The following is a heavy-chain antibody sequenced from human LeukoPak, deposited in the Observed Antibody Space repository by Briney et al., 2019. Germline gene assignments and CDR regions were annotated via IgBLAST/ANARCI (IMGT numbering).Heavy chain of an antibody. CDR1: GGSISSSSYY. Sequence: SETLSLTCTVSGGSISSSSYYWGWIRQPPGKGLEWIGSIYYSGNTYYNPSLKSRVTISIDTSKNEFSLKLSSVTAADTAVYYCARFRYSSGSPDYWGQGTLVTVSS. D-gene: IGHD6-19*01. J-gene: IGHJ4*02. CDR2: IYYSGNT. V-gene: IGHV4-39*07. CDR3: ARFRYSSGSPDY.